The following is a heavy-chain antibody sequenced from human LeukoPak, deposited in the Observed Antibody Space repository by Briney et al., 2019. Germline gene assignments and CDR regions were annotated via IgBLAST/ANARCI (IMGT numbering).Heavy chain of an antibody. J-gene: IGHJ5*02. D-gene: IGHD3-3*01. CDR1: GGSFSGYY. Sequence: ASETLSLTCAVYGGSFSGYYWSWIRQPPGKGLEWIGEINHSGSTNYNPSLKSRVTISVDTSKNQFSLKLSSVTAADTAVYYCARHLYYDFWSGYGNNWFDPWGQGTLVTVSS. CDR2: INHSGST. V-gene: IGHV4-34*01. CDR3: ARHLYYDFWSGYGNNWFDP.